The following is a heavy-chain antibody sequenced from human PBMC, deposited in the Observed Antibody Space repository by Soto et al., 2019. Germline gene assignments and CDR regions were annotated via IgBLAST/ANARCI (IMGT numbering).Heavy chain of an antibody. CDR2: INHSGST. CDR1: GGSFSGYY. J-gene: IGHJ4*02. CDR3: ARKKFLRYFDPFDY. V-gene: IGHV4-34*01. Sequence: PSETLSLTCAVDGGSFSGYYWSWIRQPPGKGLEWIGEINHSGSTNYNPSLKSRVTISVDTSKNQFSLKLSSVTAADTAVYYCARKKFLRYFDPFDYWGQGTLVTVSS. D-gene: IGHD3-9*01.